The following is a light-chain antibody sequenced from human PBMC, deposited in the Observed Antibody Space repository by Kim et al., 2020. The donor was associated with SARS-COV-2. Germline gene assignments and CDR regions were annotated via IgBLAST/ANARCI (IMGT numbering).Light chain of an antibody. J-gene: IGKJ2*01. CDR1: QTIQSKF. CDR3: QQYGDSQYT. V-gene: IGKV3-20*01. CDR2: GAS. Sequence: EIVLTQSPGTLSLSPGERATLSCRASQTIQSKFLAWYQHKTGQPPRLLIYGASYRAAGVPDRISGSGSETYFTLTITGLEPDDIAVYYCQQYGDSQYTFGQGTKVEI.